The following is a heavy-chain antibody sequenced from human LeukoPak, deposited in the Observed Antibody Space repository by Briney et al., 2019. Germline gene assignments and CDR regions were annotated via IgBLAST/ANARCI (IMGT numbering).Heavy chain of an antibody. V-gene: IGHV1-2*02. CDR1: GYTFTGYY. CDR2: INPNSGGT. J-gene: IGHJ6*02. D-gene: IGHD3-3*01. CDR3: ARALTDFWSGYLSSVFYNYYYGMDV. Sequence: ASVKVSCKASGYTFTGYYMHWVRQAPGQGLEWMGWINPNSGGTNYAQKFQGRVTMTRDTSISTAYMELSRLRSDDTAVYYCARALTDFWSGYLSSVFYNYYYGMDVWGQGTLVTVSS.